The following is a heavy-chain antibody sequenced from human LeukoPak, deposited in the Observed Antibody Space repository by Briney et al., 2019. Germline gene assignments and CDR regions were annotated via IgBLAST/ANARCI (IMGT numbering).Heavy chain of an antibody. CDR2: ISAYNGNT. CDR3: ARNRRGYSYGPVDY. J-gene: IGHJ4*02. Sequence: GASVKVSCKASGYTCTSYGISWVRQAPGQGLEWMGWISAYNGNTNYAQKLQGRVTMTTDTSTSTAYMELRSLRSDDTAVYYCARNRRGYSYGPVDYWGQGTLVTVSS. V-gene: IGHV1-18*01. D-gene: IGHD5-18*01. CDR1: GYTCTSYG.